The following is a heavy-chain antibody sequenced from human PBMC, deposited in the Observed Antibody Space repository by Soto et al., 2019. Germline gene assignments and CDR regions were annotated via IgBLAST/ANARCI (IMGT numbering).Heavy chain of an antibody. D-gene: IGHD4-17*01. V-gene: IGHV3-30*18. J-gene: IGHJ6*02. CDR2: ISYDGSNK. CDR1: GFTFSSYG. CDR3: AKGLDYGDLHYYYYGMDV. Sequence: QVQLVESGGGVVQPGRSLRLSCAASGFTFSSYGMHWVRQAPGKGLEWVAVISYDGSNKYYADSVKGRFTISRDNSKNTLYLQMSSLRAEDTAVYYCAKGLDYGDLHYYYYGMDVWGQGTTVTVSS.